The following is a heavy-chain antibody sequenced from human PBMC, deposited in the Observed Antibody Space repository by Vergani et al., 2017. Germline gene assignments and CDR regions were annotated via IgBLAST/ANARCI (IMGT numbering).Heavy chain of an antibody. CDR1: GFTFSSYA. CDR3: AKGVYCSSTSCYEGRGYYYGMGV. D-gene: IGHD2-2*01. CDR2: ISGSGGNT. Sequence: EVQLLESGGGLVQPGGSLRLSCAASGFTFSSYAMSWVRQVPGKGLEWVSGISGSGGNTYYANSVKGRFTISRDTSTNTLYLQMNSLRAADTAVDYCAKGVYCSSTSCYEGRGYYYGMGVWGKGTTVTFSS. V-gene: IGHV3-23*01. J-gene: IGHJ6*04.